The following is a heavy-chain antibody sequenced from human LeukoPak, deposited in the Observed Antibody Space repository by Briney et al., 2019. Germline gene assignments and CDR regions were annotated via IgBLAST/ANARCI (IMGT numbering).Heavy chain of an antibody. CDR3: ARDPVAVAANTWDY. CDR1: GFTFSSYS. V-gene: IGHV3-21*01. J-gene: IGHJ4*02. Sequence: GESLRLSCAASGFTFSSYSMNWVRQAPGKGLEWVSSISSSSSYIYYADSVKGRFTISRDNAKNSLYLQMNSLRAEDTAVYYCARDPVAVAANTWDYWGQGTLVTVSS. D-gene: IGHD6-19*01. CDR2: ISSSSSYI.